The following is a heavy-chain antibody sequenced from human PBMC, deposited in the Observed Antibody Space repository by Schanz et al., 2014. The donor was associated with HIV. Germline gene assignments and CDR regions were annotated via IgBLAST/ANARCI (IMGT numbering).Heavy chain of an antibody. Sequence: QVQLVESGGGVVQPGRSLRLSCAASGFTFSSYGMHWVRQAPGKGLEWVAAMWNDESHKGYADSVKGRFTISRDNSKNTLYLQMNSLRAEDTAVYYCARGGIWEWDLPDFDYWGQGTLVTVSS. D-gene: IGHD1-26*01. CDR3: ARGGIWEWDLPDFDY. J-gene: IGHJ4*02. CDR2: MWNDESHK. V-gene: IGHV3-33*01. CDR1: GFTFSSYG.